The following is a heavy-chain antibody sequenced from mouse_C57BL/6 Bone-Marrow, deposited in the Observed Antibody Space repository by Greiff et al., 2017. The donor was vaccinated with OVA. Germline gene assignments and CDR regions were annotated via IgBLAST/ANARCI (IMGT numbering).Heavy chain of an antibody. CDR2: IDTENGDT. V-gene: IGHV14-4*01. CDR3: FSTDYYAMDY. CDR1: GFNIKDDY. J-gene: IGHJ4*01. D-gene: IGHD2-1*01. Sequence: VQLQQSGAELVRPGASVKLSCTASGFNIKDDYMHWVKQRPEQGLEWIGWIDTENGDTEYASKFQGKATITADTSSNTAYLQLSSLTSEDTSVYYCFSTDYYAMDYWGQGTSVTVSS.